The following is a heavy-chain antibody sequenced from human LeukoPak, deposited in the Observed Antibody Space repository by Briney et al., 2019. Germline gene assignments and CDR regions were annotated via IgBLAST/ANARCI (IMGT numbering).Heavy chain of an antibody. CDR2: IRSKAYGGTT. CDR3: TREWGPDY. CDR1: GFTFSSYS. V-gene: IGHV3-49*04. Sequence: GGSLRLSCAASGFTFSSYSMNWVRQAPGKGLEWVGFIRSKAYGGTTEYAASVKGRFTISRDDSKSIAYLQMNSLKTEDTAVYYCTREWGPDYWGQGTLVTVSS. D-gene: IGHD3-16*01. J-gene: IGHJ4*02.